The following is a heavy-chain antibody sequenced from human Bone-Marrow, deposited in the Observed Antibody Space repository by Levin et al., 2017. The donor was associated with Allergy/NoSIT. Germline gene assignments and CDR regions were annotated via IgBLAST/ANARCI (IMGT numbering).Heavy chain of an antibody. J-gene: IGHJ4*02. Sequence: SSETLSLTCTVSGGSISTYHWSWFRQPAGKGLEWIGRIFSSGSTSSNPSLNSRVTISVDTSKNQVSLKLSSVTAADTAIYYCARDMGGFGATNFDYWGQGTLVTVSS. D-gene: IGHD1-26*01. CDR2: IFSSGST. CDR1: GGSISTYH. CDR3: ARDMGGFGATNFDY. V-gene: IGHV4-4*07.